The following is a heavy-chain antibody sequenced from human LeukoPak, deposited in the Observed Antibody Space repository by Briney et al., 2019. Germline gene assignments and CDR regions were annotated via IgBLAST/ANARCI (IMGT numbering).Heavy chain of an antibody. CDR3: ARDPYSGSYGNYYYYFMDV. V-gene: IGHV3-21*01. CDR1: GFTFSSYN. D-gene: IGHD1-26*01. CDR2: ITSGSSYR. Sequence: GGSLRLSCAASGFTFSSYNMNWVRQAPGKGLEWVSSITSGSSYRVYADSVKGRFTISRDNAKNSLYLQMNSLRAEDTAVYYCARDPYSGSYGNYYYYFMDVWGKGTTVTISS. J-gene: IGHJ6*03.